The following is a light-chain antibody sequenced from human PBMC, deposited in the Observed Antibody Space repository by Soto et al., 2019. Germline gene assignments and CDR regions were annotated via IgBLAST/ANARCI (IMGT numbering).Light chain of an antibody. CDR2: AAS. CDR3: QKYYSYPLR. CDR1: QGISSY. Sequence: AIRMTQSPSSLSASTGDRVTITCRASQGISSYLAWYQQKPGKAPKLLIYAASTLQSGVPSRFSGSGSGTDFTLTISCLQSEDFATYYCQKYYSYPLRLGQGTQMDIK. V-gene: IGKV1-8*01. J-gene: IGKJ1*01.